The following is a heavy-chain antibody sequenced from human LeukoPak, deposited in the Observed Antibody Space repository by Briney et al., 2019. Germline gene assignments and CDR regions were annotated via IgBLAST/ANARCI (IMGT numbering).Heavy chain of an antibody. CDR1: GFTFSSYW. D-gene: IGHD4-17*01. V-gene: IGHV3-7*03. J-gene: IGHJ3*02. CDR3: ARGWYGDYGHDAFDI. CDR2: IKQDGSEK. Sequence: PGGSLRLSCAASGFTFSSYWMSWVRQAPGKELDGVANIKQDGSEKYYVDSVKGRFTISRDNAKNSLYLQMNSLRAEDTAVYYCARGWYGDYGHDAFDIWGQGTMVTVSS.